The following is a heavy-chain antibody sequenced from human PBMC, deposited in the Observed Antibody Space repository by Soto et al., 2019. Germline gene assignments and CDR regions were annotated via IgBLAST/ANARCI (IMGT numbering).Heavy chain of an antibody. CDR3: AHVGLLWFGGQKFNWFDP. D-gene: IGHD3-10*01. Sequence: SGPTLVNPTQTVTLTCTFSGFSLSTSGVGVGWIRQPPGKALEWLALIYWDDDKRYSPSLKSRLTITKDTSKNQVVLTMTNMDPVDTATYYCAHVGLLWFGGQKFNWFDPWGQGTLVTSPQ. V-gene: IGHV2-5*02. CDR2: IYWDDDK. J-gene: IGHJ5*02. CDR1: GFSLSTSGVG.